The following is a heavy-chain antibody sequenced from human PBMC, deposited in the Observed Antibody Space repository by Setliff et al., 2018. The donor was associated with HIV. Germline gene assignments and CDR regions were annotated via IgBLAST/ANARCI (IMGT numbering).Heavy chain of an antibody. CDR3: ARDPRTDSSYAWFDS. V-gene: IGHV3-23*01. Sequence: GESLKISCAASGFTFNNYAMNWVRQAPGKGLEWVSGISGSARSAYYADSVKGRFTISRDNSKDTLYLQMTSLRAEDTALYFCARDPRTDSSYAWFDSWGQGTLVTVSS. CDR2: ISGSARSA. J-gene: IGHJ5*01. D-gene: IGHD6-6*01. CDR1: GFTFNNYA.